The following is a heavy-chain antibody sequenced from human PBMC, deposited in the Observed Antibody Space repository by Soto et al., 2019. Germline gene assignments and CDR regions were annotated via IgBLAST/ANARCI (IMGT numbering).Heavy chain of an antibody. Sequence: QVQLVQSGAEVKGPRASVKISCKASGYTFTNLFIHGVRQAPGQGLEWMGIINPGGGSTDYAQKCKGRVTLTSDASTNTVHMELSMLRSEDTAVDYCARDLGSLVAVAGTCYFDYWGQGTLVTVSS. CDR3: ARDLGSLVAVAGTCYFDY. CDR2: INPGGGST. D-gene: IGHD6-19*01. CDR1: GYTFTNLF. J-gene: IGHJ4*02. V-gene: IGHV1-46*01.